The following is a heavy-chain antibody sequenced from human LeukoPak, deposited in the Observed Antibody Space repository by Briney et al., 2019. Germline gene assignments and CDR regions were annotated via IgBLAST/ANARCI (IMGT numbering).Heavy chain of an antibody. D-gene: IGHD5-24*01. CDR1: GFTFSSYA. Sequence: GSLRLSCAASGFTFSSYAMSWVRQAPGKGLEWVSGISDSGGSTYYADSVKGRFTMSRGNSKNTLYLQMNSLRAEDTAVYYCAKHRDGYNSFDYWGQGTLVTVSS. V-gene: IGHV3-23*01. J-gene: IGHJ4*02. CDR2: ISDSGGST. CDR3: AKHRDGYNSFDY.